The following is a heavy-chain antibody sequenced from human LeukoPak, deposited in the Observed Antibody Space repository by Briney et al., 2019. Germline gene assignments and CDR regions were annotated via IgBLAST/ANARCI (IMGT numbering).Heavy chain of an antibody. D-gene: IGHD2-2*01. CDR1: GYSFTSYW. Sequence: GESLQISCKGSGYSFTSYWIGWVRQMPGKGLEWMGTIYPGDSDTRYSPSFQGQVTISADKSISTAYLQWSSLKASDTAMYYCARGIVVVPAAHDAFDIWGQGTMVTVSS. CDR3: ARGIVVVPAAHDAFDI. V-gene: IGHV5-51*01. CDR2: IYPGDSDT. J-gene: IGHJ3*02.